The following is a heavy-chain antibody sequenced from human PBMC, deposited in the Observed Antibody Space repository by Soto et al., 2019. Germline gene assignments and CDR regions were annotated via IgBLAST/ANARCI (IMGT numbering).Heavy chain of an antibody. V-gene: IGHV4-30-4*01. CDR1: GGSISSGDYY. CDR3: ARAIVARIRGMDV. CDR2: IYYSGSI. Sequence: SETLSLTCTDSGGSISSGDYYWSWIRQPPGKGLEYVGYIYYSGSIHYNPSLKSRVTISLDTSRNQFSPKLSSVTPADTAVYSCARAIVARIRGMDVWGQGTTVTVSS. J-gene: IGHJ6*02. D-gene: IGHD5-12*01.